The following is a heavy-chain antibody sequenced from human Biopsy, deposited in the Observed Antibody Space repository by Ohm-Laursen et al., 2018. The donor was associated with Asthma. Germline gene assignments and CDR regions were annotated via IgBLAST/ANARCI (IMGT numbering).Heavy chain of an antibody. CDR1: GGYLTGHY. CDR2: IDQSGYT. D-gene: IGHD6-6*01. J-gene: IGHJ5*02. Sequence: SETLSLTCTVYGGYLTGHYWNWIRQPPGKGLEWIGEIDQSGYTNYNPSLKSRVTISADTSKNQFHLKLTSVTAADTAVYYCARASLAARANWFDPWGQGTLVSVSS. V-gene: IGHV4-34*01. CDR3: ARASLAARANWFDP.